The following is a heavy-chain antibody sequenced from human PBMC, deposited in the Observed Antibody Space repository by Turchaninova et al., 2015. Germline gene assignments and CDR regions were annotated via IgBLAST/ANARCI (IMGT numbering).Heavy chain of an antibody. CDR1: GGPISSGGSS. CDR3: VRESATGNYFDY. Sequence: QLPLQESGSGLVNPSQPLSLPCPVSGGPISSGGSSWRWCRQPPGKGLEWIGYIYNSGSTVYNPSLKSRVTISIERSKNQFSLNLTSVTAADTAVYYCVRESATGNYFDYWGQGTLVTVSS. D-gene: IGHD1-1*01. J-gene: IGHJ4*02. CDR2: IYNSGST. V-gene: IGHV4-30-2*01.